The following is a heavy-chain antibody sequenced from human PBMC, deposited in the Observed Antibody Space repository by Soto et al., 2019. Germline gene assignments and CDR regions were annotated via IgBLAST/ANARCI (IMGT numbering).Heavy chain of an antibody. D-gene: IGHD6-19*01. V-gene: IGHV1-69*04. J-gene: IGHJ1*01. CDR1: GGTFSSYT. CDR2: IIPILGIA. CDR3: ARDFSIAVAGTPKLQH. Sequence: ASVKVSCKASGGTFSSYTISWVRQAPGQGLEWMGRIIPILGIANYAQKFQGRVTITADKSTSTAYMELSSLRSEDTAVYYCARDFSIAVAGTPKLQHWGQGTLVTGSS.